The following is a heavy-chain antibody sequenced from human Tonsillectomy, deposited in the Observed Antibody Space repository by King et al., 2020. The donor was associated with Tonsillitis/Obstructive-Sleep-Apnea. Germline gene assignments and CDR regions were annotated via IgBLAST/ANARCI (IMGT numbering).Heavy chain of an antibody. V-gene: IGHV3-9*01. D-gene: IGHD1-26*01. J-gene: IGHJ4*02. CDR1: GFTFDDYA. CDR2: ISWNSGSI. Sequence: VQLVESGGGLVQPGRSLRLSCAASGFTFDDYAMHWVRQAPGKGLEWVSGISWNSGSIVYAHSVKGRFTISRDNAKNSLYLQMNSLRAEDTALYYCAKHSGRYYSGEFDYWGQGTLVIVSS. CDR3: AKHSGRYYSGEFDY.